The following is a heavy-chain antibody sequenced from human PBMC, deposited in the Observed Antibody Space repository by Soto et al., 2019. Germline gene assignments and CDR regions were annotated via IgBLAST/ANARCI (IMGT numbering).Heavy chain of an antibody. CDR1: GFTFSSYG. Sequence: QVQLVESGGGVVQPGRSLRLSCAASGFTFSSYGMHWVRQAPGKGLEWVAVISYDGSNKYYGDSVKGRFTISRDNSKNTLYLQMNSLRAEDTAVYYCATHYDFEVYWGQGTLVTVSS. CDR3: ATHYDFEVY. V-gene: IGHV3-30*03. J-gene: IGHJ4*02. CDR2: ISYDGSNK. D-gene: IGHD3-3*01.